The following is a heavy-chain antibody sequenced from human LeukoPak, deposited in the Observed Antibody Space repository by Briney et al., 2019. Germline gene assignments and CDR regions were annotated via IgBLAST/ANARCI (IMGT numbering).Heavy chain of an antibody. CDR3: ATDRGWRTSGYYLYYFEY. CDR1: GFIFTNYF. D-gene: IGHD3-3*01. V-gene: IGHV3-7*04. J-gene: IGHJ4*02. CDR2: IKHDGSEK. Sequence: GGSLRLSCAASGFIFTNYFMSWVRQAPGKGLEWVASIKHDGSEKYYVDSVRGRFTISRDNTMNSLNLQMSSLRAEDTAVYYCATDRGWRTSGYYLYYFEYWGQGTLVTYSS.